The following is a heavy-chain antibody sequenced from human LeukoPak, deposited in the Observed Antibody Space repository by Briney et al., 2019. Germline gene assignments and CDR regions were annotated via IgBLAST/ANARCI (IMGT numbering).Heavy chain of an antibody. CDR2: INSDGINT. V-gene: IGHV3-74*01. J-gene: IGHJ4*02. D-gene: IGHD5-12*01. CDR3: ARDAMIVATIGVDY. Sequence: GGSLRLSCAASGFTFSNYWMHWVRQAPGKGLVWVSRINSDGINTSYADSVKGRFTISRDNAKNSLYLQMNSLRAEDTAVYYCARDAMIVATIGVDYWGQGTLVTVSS. CDR1: GFTFSNYW.